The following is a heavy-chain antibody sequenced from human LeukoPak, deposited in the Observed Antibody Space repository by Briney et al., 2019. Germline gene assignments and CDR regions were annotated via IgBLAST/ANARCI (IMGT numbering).Heavy chain of an antibody. J-gene: IGHJ4*02. Sequence: PGGSLRLSCAASGFIFSTYSMTWVREAPGKGLEWISYISSSSTTIHYAASVKGRFTIFRDTAKNSLFLQMNSLRVEESAVYYCARVGRGSGSYYFEFWGQGTLVTVSS. D-gene: IGHD1-26*01. CDR1: GFIFSTYS. V-gene: IGHV3-48*04. CDR3: ARVGRGSGSYYFEF. CDR2: ISSSSTTI.